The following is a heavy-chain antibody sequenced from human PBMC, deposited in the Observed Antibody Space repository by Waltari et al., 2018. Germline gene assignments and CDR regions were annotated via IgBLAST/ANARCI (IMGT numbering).Heavy chain of an antibody. CDR1: GYSLTSYW. D-gene: IGHD5-18*01. Sequence: EVQLVQSGAEVKKPGESLKISCTGSGYSLTSYWHGWVRKMPGKTLAWMGIIYLVDSDTRYSPSFQGQVTISADKSISTAYLQWSSLKASETAMYYCARLFGAATAMVRVGYYMDVWGKGTTVTVSS. CDR2: IYLVDSDT. J-gene: IGHJ6*03. CDR3: ARLFGAATAMVRVGYYMDV. V-gene: IGHV5-51*03.